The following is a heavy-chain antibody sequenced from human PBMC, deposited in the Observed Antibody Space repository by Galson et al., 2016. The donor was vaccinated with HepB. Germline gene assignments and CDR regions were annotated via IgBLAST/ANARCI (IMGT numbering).Heavy chain of an antibody. CDR2: IGGSGDSA. Sequence: SLRLSCAASGFTFSSYAMSWLRQAPGKGLEWASAIGGSGDSAYYAASVKGRFTISRDSSKNTVYLQINGLRAEDTAVYYCARSRYGGPPTYWGQGILVTVSS. D-gene: IGHD5-12*01. CDR1: GFTFSSYA. V-gene: IGHV3-23*01. CDR3: ARSRYGGPPTY. J-gene: IGHJ4*02.